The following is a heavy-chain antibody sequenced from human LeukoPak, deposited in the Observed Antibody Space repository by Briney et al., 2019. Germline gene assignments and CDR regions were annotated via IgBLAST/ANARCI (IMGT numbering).Heavy chain of an antibody. V-gene: IGHV3-7*01. CDR3: ARAPHYDSSGYFGGVWFDP. D-gene: IGHD3-22*01. J-gene: IGHJ5*02. CDR1: GFTFNIYW. Sequence: GGSLRLSCAASGFTFNIYWMSWFRQAPGKGLEWGAHINPDGSNTYYVDSVKGRFTISRDNAKNSLYLQMNTLRAEDTAVYYCARAPHYDSSGYFGGVWFDPWGQGTLVTVSS. CDR2: INPDGSNT.